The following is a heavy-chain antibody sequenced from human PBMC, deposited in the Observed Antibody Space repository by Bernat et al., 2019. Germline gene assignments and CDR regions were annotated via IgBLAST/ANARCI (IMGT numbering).Heavy chain of an antibody. Sequence: QVQLVESGGGVVQPGRSLRLSCAASGFTFSSYCMHWVRQAPGKGLEWVAVISYDGSNKYYADSVKGRFTISRDNSKNTLYLQMNSLRAEDTAVYYFAKTRYPIVVVTAGIDVGGQGTTVTVSS. V-gene: IGHV3-30*18. J-gene: IGHJ6*02. CDR1: GFTFSSYC. CDR2: ISYDGSNK. CDR3: AKTRYPIVVVTAGIDV. D-gene: IGHD2-21*02.